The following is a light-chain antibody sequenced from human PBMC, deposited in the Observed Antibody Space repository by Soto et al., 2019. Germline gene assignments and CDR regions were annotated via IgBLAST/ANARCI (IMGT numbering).Light chain of an antibody. CDR3: CSYAGSYTFV. Sequence: QSVLTQPRSVSGSPGQSVTLSCTGTISDVGGYNFVSWYQQHPGKAPKLMIYDVSKRPSGVPDRFSGSKSDNTASLTISGLQAEDEGDYYCCSYAGSYTFVFGGGTKLTVL. J-gene: IGLJ3*02. V-gene: IGLV2-11*01. CDR1: ISDVGGYNF. CDR2: DVS.